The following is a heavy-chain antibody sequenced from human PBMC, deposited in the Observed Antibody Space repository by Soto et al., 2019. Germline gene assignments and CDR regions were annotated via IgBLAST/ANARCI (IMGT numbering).Heavy chain of an antibody. J-gene: IGHJ6*02. V-gene: IGHV4-59*08. CDR3: ARHSPPFFYGSGPWDV. D-gene: IGHD3-10*01. CDR1: GGSISNSY. CDR2: IYSNGNT. Sequence: PSETLPLTCTVSGGSISNSYWSWIRQSPGKGLEWIGYIYSNGNTNYNPSLKSRLTISIDPSKNQFSLKLSSLSAADTAVYYCARHSPPFFYGSGPWDVWGQGTTVTVS.